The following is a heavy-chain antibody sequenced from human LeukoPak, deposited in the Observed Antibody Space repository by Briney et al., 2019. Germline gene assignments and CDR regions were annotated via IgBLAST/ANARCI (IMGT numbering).Heavy chain of an antibody. CDR1: GFTFSSYA. J-gene: IGHJ3*02. V-gene: IGHV3-23*01. CDR2: ISGSGGST. D-gene: IGHD6-19*01. CDR3: AKDHKQWLARGAFDI. Sequence: GSLRPSCAASGFTFSSYAMSWVRQAPRKGLEWVSAISGSGGSTYYADSVKGRFTISRDNSKNTLYLQMNSLRAEDTAVYSCAKDHKQWLARGAFDIWGQGTMVTVSS.